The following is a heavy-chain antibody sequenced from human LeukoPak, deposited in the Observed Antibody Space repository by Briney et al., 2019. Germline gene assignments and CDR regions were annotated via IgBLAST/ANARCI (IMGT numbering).Heavy chain of an antibody. CDR3: ARGRYYYGSGLFRFGYYFDY. V-gene: IGHV3-21*01. Sequence: GGSLRLSCAASGFTFSSYSMNWVRQAPGKGLEWVSSISSSSSYIYYADSVKGRFTISRHNAKNSLYLQMNSLRAEDTAVYYCARGRYYYGSGLFRFGYYFDYWGQGTLVTVSS. D-gene: IGHD3-10*01. CDR2: ISSSSSYI. J-gene: IGHJ4*02. CDR1: GFTFSSYS.